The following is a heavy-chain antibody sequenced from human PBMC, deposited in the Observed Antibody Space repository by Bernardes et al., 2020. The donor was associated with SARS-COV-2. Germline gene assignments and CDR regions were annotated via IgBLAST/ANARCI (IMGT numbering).Heavy chain of an antibody. V-gene: IGHV4-59*01. CDR3: ARGGEQWLVAGGFYGMDV. CDR2: IVYRGST. CDR1: GGSFSTYY. J-gene: IGHJ6*02. D-gene: IGHD6-19*01. Sequence: SETLSLTCTGSGGSFSTYYWSWIRQPPGKGLEWIGYIVYRGSTNYNPSLKSRVTISVDTSKNQFSLKLSSVTAADTAIYYCARGGEQWLVAGGFYGMDVWGQGTTVTVSS.